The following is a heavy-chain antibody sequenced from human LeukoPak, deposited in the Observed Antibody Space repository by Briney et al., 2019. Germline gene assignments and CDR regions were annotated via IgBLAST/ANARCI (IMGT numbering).Heavy chain of an antibody. V-gene: IGHV4-59*01. CDR1: GDSISSYY. D-gene: IGHD6-19*01. Sequence: PSETLSLTCGVSGDSISSYYWSWIRQPPGKGLEWVGFFSYNVHSDYNPSLKSRVTISVDTSKNHFSLRLTSVTAADTAIYYCARVSVAGTGPDYWGQGTLVTVSS. CDR2: FSYNVHS. CDR3: ARVSVAGTGPDY. J-gene: IGHJ4*02.